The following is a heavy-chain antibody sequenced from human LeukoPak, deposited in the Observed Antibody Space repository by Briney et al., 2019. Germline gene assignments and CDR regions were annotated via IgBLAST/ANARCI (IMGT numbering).Heavy chain of an antibody. CDR3: ARELIVVVPAAMGKQYYYYGMDV. CDR1: GFTFSSYG. CDR2: IRYDGSNK. V-gene: IGHV3-30*02. D-gene: IGHD2-2*01. J-gene: IGHJ6*02. Sequence: GGSLRLSCAASGFTFSSYGMHWVRQAPGKGLEWVAFIRYDGSNKYYADSVKGRFTISRDNSKNTLYLQMNSLRAEDTAVYYCARELIVVVPAAMGKQYYYYGMDVWGQGTTVTVSS.